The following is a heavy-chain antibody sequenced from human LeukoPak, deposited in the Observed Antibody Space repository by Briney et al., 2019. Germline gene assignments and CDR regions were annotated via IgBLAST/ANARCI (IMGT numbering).Heavy chain of an antibody. J-gene: IGHJ4*01. D-gene: IGHD6-13*01. CDR2: INHSGST. CDR1: GGSFSGYY. Sequence: SETLSLTCAVYGGSFSGYYWSWIRQPPGKGLEWIGEINHSGSTNYNPSLKSRVTISVDTSKNQFSLKLSSVTAADTAVYYCASSHLYGSSWYLTGKFDYWGQGTLVTVSS. V-gene: IGHV4-34*01. CDR3: ASSHLYGSSWYLTGKFDY.